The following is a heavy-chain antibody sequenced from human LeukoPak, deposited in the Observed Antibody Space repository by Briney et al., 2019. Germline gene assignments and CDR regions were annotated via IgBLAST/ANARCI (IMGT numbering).Heavy chain of an antibody. CDR1: DGSISSNNW. Sequence: SETLSLTCAVSDGSISSNNWWGWVRQPPGKGLEWIGEIYRSPNYNPSLKSRVTISVDKSRNHFSLNLSSVTAADTAVYYCARVNINNWHSCDYWGQGTLVTVSS. V-gene: IGHV4-4*02. CDR2: IYRSP. D-gene: IGHD1-1*01. CDR3: ARVNINNWHSCDY. J-gene: IGHJ4*02.